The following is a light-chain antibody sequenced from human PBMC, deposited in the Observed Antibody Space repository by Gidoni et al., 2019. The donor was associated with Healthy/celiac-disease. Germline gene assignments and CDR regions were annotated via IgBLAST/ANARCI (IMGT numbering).Light chain of an antibody. Sequence: QSALTQPASVSGSPGQSITISCTGTSSDVGGYNYVSWYQQHPGNAPKLMIYDVSNRPSGVSNRFSGSKSGNTASLTISGLQAEDEADYYCSSYTGSSTLVFGGGTKLTVL. J-gene: IGLJ3*02. CDR1: SSDVGGYNY. CDR3: SSYTGSSTLV. V-gene: IGLV2-14*01. CDR2: DVS.